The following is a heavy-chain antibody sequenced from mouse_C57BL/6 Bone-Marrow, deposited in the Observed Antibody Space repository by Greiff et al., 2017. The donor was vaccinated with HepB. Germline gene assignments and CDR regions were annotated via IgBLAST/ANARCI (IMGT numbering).Heavy chain of an antibody. D-gene: IGHD2-1*01. CDR3: ARGDGNLFAY. V-gene: IGHV5-17*01. Sequence: EVQLQESGGGLVKPGGSLKLSCAASGFTFSDYGMHWVRQAPEKGLEWVAYISSGSSTIYYADTVKGRFTISRDNAKNTLFLQMTSLRSEDTAMYYCARGDGNLFAYWGQGTLVTVSA. CDR2: ISSGSSTI. J-gene: IGHJ3*01. CDR1: GFTFSDYG.